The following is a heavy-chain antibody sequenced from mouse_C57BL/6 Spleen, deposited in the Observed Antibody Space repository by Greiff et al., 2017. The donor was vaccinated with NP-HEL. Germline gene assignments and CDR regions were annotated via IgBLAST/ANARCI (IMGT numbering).Heavy chain of an antibody. D-gene: IGHD2-2*01. CDR3: ARRWLEAWFAY. CDR1: GFTFSSYG. J-gene: IGHJ3*01. CDR2: ISSGGSYT. V-gene: IGHV5-6*02. Sequence: EVMLVESGGDLVKPGGSLKLSCAASGFTFSSYGMSWVRQTPDKRLEWVATISSGGSYTYYPDSVKGRFTISRDNAKNTLYLQMSSLKSEDTAMYYCARRWLEAWFAYWGQGTLVTVSA.